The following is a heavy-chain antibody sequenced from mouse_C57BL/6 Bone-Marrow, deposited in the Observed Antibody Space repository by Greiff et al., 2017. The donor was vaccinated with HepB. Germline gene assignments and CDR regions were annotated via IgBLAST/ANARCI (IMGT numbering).Heavy chain of an antibody. CDR2: IDPENGDT. V-gene: IGHV14-4*01. J-gene: IGHJ3*01. Sequence: VQLQQSGAELVRPGASVKLSCTASGFNIKDDYMHWVKQRPEQGLEWIGWIDPENGDTEYASKFQGKATITADTSSNTADLQRSSLTAEDTAVYDCTTWEGKAWFAYWGQGTLVTVSA. CDR1: GFNIKDDY. D-gene: IGHD2-1*01. CDR3: TTWEGKAWFAY.